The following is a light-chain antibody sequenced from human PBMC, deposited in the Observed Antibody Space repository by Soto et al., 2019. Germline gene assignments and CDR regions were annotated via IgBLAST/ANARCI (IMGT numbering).Light chain of an antibody. J-gene: IGLJ1*01. Sequence: QSVLTQSTSASGSPGQSVTISCTGTKNDIGVYDFVSWYQHHPGKAPRLIIYEVVQRPSGVPDRFSGSKSGNTASLPVSGLQDADEAAYFCKSYAGSNTYVFGSGTKGTVL. CDR3: KSYAGSNTYV. CDR1: KNDIGVYDF. V-gene: IGLV2-8*01. CDR2: EVV.